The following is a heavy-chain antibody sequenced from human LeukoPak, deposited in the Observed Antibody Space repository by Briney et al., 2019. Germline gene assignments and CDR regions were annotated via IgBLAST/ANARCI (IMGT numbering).Heavy chain of an antibody. V-gene: IGHV3-23*01. Sequence: GGSLRLSCAASGFTFSSYAMSWVRQAPGKGLEWVSAISGSGGSTYYADSVKGRFTISRDNSKNTLYLQMNSLRAEDTAVYYCAKVQDYDILTGCFERSYFDYWGQGTLVTVSS. CDR3: AKVQDYDILTGCFERSYFDY. CDR2: ISGSGGST. D-gene: IGHD3-9*01. J-gene: IGHJ4*02. CDR1: GFTFSSYA.